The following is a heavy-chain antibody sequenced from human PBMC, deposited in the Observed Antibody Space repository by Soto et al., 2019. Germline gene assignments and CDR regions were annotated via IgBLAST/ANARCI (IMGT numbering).Heavy chain of an antibody. J-gene: IGHJ6*02. CDR3: AKDLLAVAGTYYYYGMDV. CDR2: ISGSGGTT. V-gene: IGHV3-23*01. D-gene: IGHD6-19*01. CDR1: GFTFSSYA. Sequence: GGSLRLSCAASGFTFSSYAMSWVRQAPGKGLEWVSAISGSGGTTYYADSVKGRFTISRDSSKNTLYLQMNSLRAEDTAVYYCAKDLLAVAGTYYYYGMDVWGQGTTVTVSS.